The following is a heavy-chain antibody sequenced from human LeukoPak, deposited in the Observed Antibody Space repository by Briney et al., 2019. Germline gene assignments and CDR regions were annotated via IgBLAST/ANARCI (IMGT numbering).Heavy chain of an antibody. J-gene: IGHJ4*02. CDR1: EFTFSDHA. CDR2: VGIAADT. V-gene: IGHV3-13*01. CDR3: VRQKKSHGNFDY. Sequence: PGGSLRLSCAASEFTFSDHAMHWVRQAPGKGLEWVSAVGIAADTFYPGSVKGRFTISRENAKNSLYLQMNSLRVEDTAVYYCVRQKKSHGNFDYWGQGTLVTVSS. D-gene: IGHD1-26*01.